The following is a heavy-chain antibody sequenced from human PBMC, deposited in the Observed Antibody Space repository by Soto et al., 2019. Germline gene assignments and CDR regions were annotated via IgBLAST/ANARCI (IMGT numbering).Heavy chain of an antibody. V-gene: IGHV3-21*01. Sequence: PGGSLRLSCAASGFTFSSYSMNWVRQAPGKGLEWVSSISSSSSYIYYADSVKGRFTISRDNAKNSLYLQMNSLRAEDTAVYYCARENSGYDYGLLPRFAYYYYGMDVWGQGTTVTVSS. CDR2: ISSSSSYI. J-gene: IGHJ6*02. CDR3: ARENSGYDYGLLPRFAYYYYGMDV. CDR1: GFTFSSYS. D-gene: IGHD5-12*01.